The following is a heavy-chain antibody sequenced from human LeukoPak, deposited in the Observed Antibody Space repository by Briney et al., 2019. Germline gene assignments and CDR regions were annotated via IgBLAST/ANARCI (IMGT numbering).Heavy chain of an antibody. V-gene: IGHV1-46*01. J-gene: IGHJ4*02. CDR2: INPSGGST. CDR1: GYTFTSYY. Sequence: ASVKVSCKASGYTFTSYYMHWVRQAPGQGLEWMGIINPSGGSTSYAQKFQGRVTMTRDTSTSTVYMELSSLRSEDTAAYYCARAYPRLMTTVTSYFDYWGQGTLVTVSS. CDR3: ARAYPRLMTTVTSYFDY. D-gene: IGHD4-17*01.